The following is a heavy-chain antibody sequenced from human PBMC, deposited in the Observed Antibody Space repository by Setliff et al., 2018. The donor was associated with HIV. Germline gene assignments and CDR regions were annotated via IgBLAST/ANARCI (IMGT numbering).Heavy chain of an antibody. J-gene: IGHJ2*01. V-gene: IGHV4-39*07. Sequence: SETLSLTCTVSGGSISSSNYYWGWIRQPPGKGLEWIGSIYYSGSTYYNPSLKSRVTISVDTSKNQFSLRLSSVTAADTAVCYCARPTASYSSSWDSWYFDLWGRGTLVTVSS. D-gene: IGHD6-13*01. CDR3: ARPTASYSSSWDSWYFDL. CDR2: IYYSGST. CDR1: GGSISSSNYY.